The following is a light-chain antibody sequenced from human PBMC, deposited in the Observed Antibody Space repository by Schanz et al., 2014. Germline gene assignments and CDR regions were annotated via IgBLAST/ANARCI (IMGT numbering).Light chain of an antibody. CDR3: QNFKSVPLT. CDR2: AAS. J-gene: IGKJ4*01. Sequence: DIQMTQSPSSLSASVGDRVTITCRASQGMSNYLAWYQQKPGKVPKLLIYAASTLQSGVPSRFSGSGSGTDFTLTISSLQPEDVATYYCQNFKSVPLTFGGGTKVEIK. V-gene: IGKV1-27*01. CDR1: QGMSNY.